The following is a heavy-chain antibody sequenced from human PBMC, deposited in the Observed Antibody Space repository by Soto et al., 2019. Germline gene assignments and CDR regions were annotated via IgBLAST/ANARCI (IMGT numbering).Heavy chain of an antibody. CDR3: AAGLDHNKVGY. Sequence: QVRLQESGPGLVKPSETLSLTCTVSGGSISPSYWNWVRQPPGKRPEWIGCIYYTGNTHYNPSLNTRVTISRDTSKTPFSLELTSVTAADTAMYFCAAGLDHNKVGYWGQGTLVTVSS. CDR1: GGSISPSY. CDR2: IYYTGNT. J-gene: IGHJ4*02. D-gene: IGHD2-2*03. V-gene: IGHV4-59*01.